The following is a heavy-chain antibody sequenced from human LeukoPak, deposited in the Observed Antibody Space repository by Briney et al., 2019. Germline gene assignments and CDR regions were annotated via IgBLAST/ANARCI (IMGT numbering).Heavy chain of an antibody. CDR2: INPNSGDT. V-gene: IGHV1-2*02. Sequence: ASVKVSCKASGYIFTGYYMHWVRQAPGQGLEWMGWINPNSGDTYYAQKFQGRVTTTRDTSISTAYMELSRLRSDDTAVYYCARDPGSSYSSSWYDYYYMDVWGKGTTVTISS. CDR1: GYIFTGYY. CDR3: ARDPGSSYSSSWYDYYYMDV. D-gene: IGHD6-13*01. J-gene: IGHJ6*03.